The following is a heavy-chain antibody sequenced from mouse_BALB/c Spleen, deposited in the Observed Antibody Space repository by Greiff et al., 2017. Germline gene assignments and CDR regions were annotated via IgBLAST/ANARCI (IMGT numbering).Heavy chain of an antibody. CDR3: ARDNWNYGYFDY. CDR1: GYTFTDYN. V-gene: IGHV1-18*01. D-gene: IGHD1-1*02. CDR2: INPNNGGT. J-gene: IGHJ2*01. Sequence: EVQLQQSGPELVKPGASVKISCKASGYTFTDYNMDWVKQSPGKSLEWIGDINPNNGGTIYNQKFKGKATLTVDKSTSTAYMELRSLTSEDTAVYYCARDNWNYGYFDYWGQGTTLTVSS.